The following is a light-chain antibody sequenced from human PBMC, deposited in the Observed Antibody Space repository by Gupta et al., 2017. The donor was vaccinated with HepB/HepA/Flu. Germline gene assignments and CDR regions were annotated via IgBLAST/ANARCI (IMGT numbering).Light chain of an antibody. CDR1: QSFTSW. Sequence: GDRVTITCRASQSFTSWLAWYQQKSGKAPKLLIYKASNLQHGVPSRFSGSGSGTEFTLTIRSLQPDDFATYYCQQYNTFPWAFGQGTEVEIK. V-gene: IGKV1-5*03. CDR2: KAS. J-gene: IGKJ1*01. CDR3: QQYNTFPWA.